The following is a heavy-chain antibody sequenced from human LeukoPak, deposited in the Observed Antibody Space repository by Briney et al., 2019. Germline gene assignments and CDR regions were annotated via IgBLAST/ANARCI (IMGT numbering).Heavy chain of an antibody. Sequence: ASVKVSCKASGYTFTGYYMHWVRQAPGQGLEWMGWINPNRGGTNYAQKFQGRVTITRDTSITTAYMELSRLRSEDTAVYYGARVKRRYCSGGSCYPASYFDYWGQGTLVTVSS. CDR1: GYTFTGYY. CDR3: ARVKRRYCSGGSCYPASYFDY. V-gene: IGHV1-2*02. CDR2: INPNRGGT. J-gene: IGHJ4*02. D-gene: IGHD2-15*01.